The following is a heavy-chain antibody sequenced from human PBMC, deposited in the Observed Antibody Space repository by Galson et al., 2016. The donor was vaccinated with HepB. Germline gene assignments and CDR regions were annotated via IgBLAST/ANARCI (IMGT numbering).Heavy chain of an antibody. V-gene: IGHV4-4*02. CDR1: GASVSGRNW. CDR2: VFHSGDA. Sequence: TLSLTCAVSGASVSGRNWWSWVRRSPGKGPEWIGEVFHSGDANYNPSLRSRVAMSVDRSKNHVSLRLMSVTAADTAIYYCVSYLIQAWVGSDAFDTWGQGTMVTVSS. D-gene: IGHD3-10*01. J-gene: IGHJ3*02. CDR3: VSYLIQAWVGSDAFDT.